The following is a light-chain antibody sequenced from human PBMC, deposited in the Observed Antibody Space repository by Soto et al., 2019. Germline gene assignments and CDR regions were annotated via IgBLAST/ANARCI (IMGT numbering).Light chain of an antibody. CDR2: EVT. CDR3: SSKRDSSTLFV. V-gene: IGLV2-14*01. Sequence: QSVRSQPASVSGSPGRSITISCTGTSSDVGAYNYVSWYQHHPGKVPKLLIYEVTNRPSGVSDRFSGSKSGNKASLTISGLQAEDEADYYCSSKRDSSTLFVFGTGTKVTVL. J-gene: IGLJ1*01. CDR1: SSDVGAYNY.